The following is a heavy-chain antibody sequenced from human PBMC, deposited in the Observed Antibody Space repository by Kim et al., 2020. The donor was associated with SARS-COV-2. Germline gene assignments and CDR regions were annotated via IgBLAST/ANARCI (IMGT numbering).Heavy chain of an antibody. CDR3: ARLRRGYSGSD. Sequence: SETLSLTCTVSGGSISSSSYYWGWIRQPPGKGLEWIGSIYYSGSTYYNPSLKSRVTISVDTSKNQFSLKLSSVTAADTAVYYCARLRRGYSGSDWGQGTL. D-gene: IGHD5-12*01. CDR1: GGSISSSSYY. CDR2: IYYSGST. V-gene: IGHV4-39*01. J-gene: IGHJ4*02.